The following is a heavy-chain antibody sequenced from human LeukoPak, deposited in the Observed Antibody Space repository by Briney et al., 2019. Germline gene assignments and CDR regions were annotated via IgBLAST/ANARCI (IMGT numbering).Heavy chain of an antibody. Sequence: SETLCLTCAVYGGSFSGYCWSWIRQPPGKGLEWIGEINHSGSTNYNPSLKSRVTISVDTSKNQFSLKLSSVTAADTAVYYCASGYSGSFTGNYYYYMDVWGKGTTVTVSS. D-gene: IGHD1-26*01. J-gene: IGHJ6*03. CDR1: GGSFSGYC. CDR2: INHSGST. V-gene: IGHV4-34*01. CDR3: ASGYSGSFTGNYYYYMDV.